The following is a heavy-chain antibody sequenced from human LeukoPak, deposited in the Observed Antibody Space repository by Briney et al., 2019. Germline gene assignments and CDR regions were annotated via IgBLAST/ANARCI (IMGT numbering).Heavy chain of an antibody. Sequence: SETLSLTCTVSGGSITSSYWSWIRQPPGKGLEWIGCIYYSGSTNYNPSLKSRVTMSVDTSKNQFSLKLTSVTAADTAVYYCMRPIRGYSFDNYDYWGQGTLVTVSS. CDR3: MRPIRGYSFDNYDY. CDR1: GGSITSSY. V-gene: IGHV4-59*01. J-gene: IGHJ4*02. D-gene: IGHD5-18*01. CDR2: IYYSGST.